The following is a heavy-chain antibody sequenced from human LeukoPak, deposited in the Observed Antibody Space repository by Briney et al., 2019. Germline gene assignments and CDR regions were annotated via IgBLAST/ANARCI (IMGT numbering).Heavy chain of an antibody. CDR1: GYTFTNYG. V-gene: IGHV1-18*04. J-gene: IGHJ4*02. CDR3: ARSPSGYDRLIDY. CDR2: ISAYNGNT. Sequence: ASVKVSCKASGYTFTNYGFSWVRQAPGQGLEWMGWISAYNGNTGYAQKFQGRVTMTTDTSTSTAYMELRSLISDDTAVYYCARSPSGYDRLIDYWGQGTLVTVSS. D-gene: IGHD5-12*01.